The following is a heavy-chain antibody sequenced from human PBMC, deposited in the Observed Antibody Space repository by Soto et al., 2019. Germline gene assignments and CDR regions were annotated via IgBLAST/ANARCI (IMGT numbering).Heavy chain of an antibody. Sequence: QVQLVQSGAEVKKPGSSVKVSCKASGGTFSSYAISWVRQAPGQGLEWMGGIIPIFGTANYAQKFQGRVTIPADESTSPAYMELSSLRSEDTAVYYCARARPLYLPGTTNWFDPWGQGTLVTVSS. CDR3: ARARPLYLPGTTNWFDP. D-gene: IGHD1-7*01. V-gene: IGHV1-69*01. CDR2: IIPIFGTA. CDR1: GGTFSSYA. J-gene: IGHJ5*02.